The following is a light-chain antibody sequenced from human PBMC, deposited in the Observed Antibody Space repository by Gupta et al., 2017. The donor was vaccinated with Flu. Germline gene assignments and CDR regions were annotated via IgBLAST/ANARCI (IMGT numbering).Light chain of an antibody. CDR3: QQDYSTPLT. Sequence: DIVMTQSPDSLAVSLGERATINCKSSQSVLYSSNNKNYLGWYQQKAGQPPTLLIYWASTRVSGVPDRFSGSGSGTDFTLTISSLQAEDVAVYYCQQDYSTPLTFGGGTKVEIK. CDR2: WAS. V-gene: IGKV4-1*01. CDR1: QSVLYSSNNKNY. J-gene: IGKJ4*01.